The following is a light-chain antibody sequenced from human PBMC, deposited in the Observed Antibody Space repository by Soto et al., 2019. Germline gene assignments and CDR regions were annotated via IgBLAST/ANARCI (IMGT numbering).Light chain of an antibody. J-gene: IGLJ3*02. CDR1: SSDVGTYKY. V-gene: IGLV2-11*01. CDR2: DVS. CDR3: CSYAGSYTWL. Sequence: QSALTQPRSVSGSPGQSVTISCTGSSSDVGTYKYVSWYQHRPDKAPRLMIYDVSKRPSGVPDRFSGSKSGNTASLTISGLQAEDEADYYCCSYAGSYTWLFGGGTKVTVL.